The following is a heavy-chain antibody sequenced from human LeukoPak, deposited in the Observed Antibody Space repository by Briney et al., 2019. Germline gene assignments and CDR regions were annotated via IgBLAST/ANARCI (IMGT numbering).Heavy chain of an antibody. CDR3: AKDRSAIGDAFDM. CDR1: GFTFSNYW. Sequence: GGSLRLSCAASGFTFSNYWMSWVRQAPGKGLEWVANIKFDGSDKFYVDSVKGRFTISRDNAKNSLYLQMNSLRPEDTALYFCAKDRSAIGDAFDMWGQGTMVSVSS. CDR2: IKFDGSDK. V-gene: IGHV3-7*03. J-gene: IGHJ3*02. D-gene: IGHD3-22*01.